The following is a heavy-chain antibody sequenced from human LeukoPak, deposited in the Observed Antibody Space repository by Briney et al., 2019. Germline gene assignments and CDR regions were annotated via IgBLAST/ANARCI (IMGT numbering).Heavy chain of an antibody. CDR1: GYTFTGYY. CDR3: ARRFSIAAAIDY. Sequence: VASVKVSCKASGYTFTGYYMHWVRQAPGQGLEWMGWINPNSGGTNYAQKFQGRVTMTRDTSISTAYMELSRLRSDDTAVYYCARRFSIAAAIDYWGQGTLVTVSS. D-gene: IGHD6-13*01. CDR2: INPNSGGT. V-gene: IGHV1-2*02. J-gene: IGHJ4*02.